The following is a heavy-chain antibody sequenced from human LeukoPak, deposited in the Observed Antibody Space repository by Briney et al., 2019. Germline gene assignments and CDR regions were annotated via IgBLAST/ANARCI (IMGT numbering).Heavy chain of an antibody. V-gene: IGHV3-23*01. D-gene: IGHD3-16*02. CDR2: VNGNGGST. CDR3: AKSLYGGCDY. Sequence: PGGSLRLSCAASGFSFSTYAMSWVRHAPGKWLEWVSGVNGNGGSTSYADSVKGRFTIFRDNSKNTVYLQMNSLRVEDTAVYYCAKSLYGGCDYWGQGTVVTVSS. J-gene: IGHJ4*02. CDR1: GFSFSTYA.